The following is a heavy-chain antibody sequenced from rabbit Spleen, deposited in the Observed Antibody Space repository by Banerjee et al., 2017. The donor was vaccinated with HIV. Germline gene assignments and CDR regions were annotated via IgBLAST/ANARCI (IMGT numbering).Heavy chain of an antibody. CDR1: GFDFSNYG. J-gene: IGHJ4*01. CDR2: IEPIFGNT. Sequence: QEQLVESGGGLVQPGGSLKLSCKASGFDFSNYGVSWVRQAPGKGLEWIGYIEPIFGNTYYANWVNGRFTISSHNAQNTLYLQLSSLTAADTATYFCARDDPNIGDYGYTDLQLWGPGTLVTVS. V-gene: IGHV1S47*01. D-gene: IGHD6-1*01. CDR3: ARDDPNIGDYGYTDLQL.